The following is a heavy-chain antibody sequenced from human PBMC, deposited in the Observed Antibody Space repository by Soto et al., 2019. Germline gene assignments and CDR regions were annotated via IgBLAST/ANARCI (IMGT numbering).Heavy chain of an antibody. CDR3: ALVLQYGSNGACLSADEH. CDR2: VYRSGSD. D-gene: IGHD2-8*01. Sequence: QVQLRESGPGLVKPSGTLSLTCTVSGGSISSDNWWRWVRQPPGKGLEWIGEVYRSGSDYYKPSRGSRVSISEATHKNEFSLNLRFVTAADTAVYYCALVLQYGSNGACLSADEHWGHGTLVTVSS. J-gene: IGHJ1*01. CDR1: GGSISSDNW. V-gene: IGHV4-4*02.